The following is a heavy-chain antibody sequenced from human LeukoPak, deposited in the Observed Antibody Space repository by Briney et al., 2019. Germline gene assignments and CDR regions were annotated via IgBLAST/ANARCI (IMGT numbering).Heavy chain of an antibody. D-gene: IGHD4-17*01. V-gene: IGHV3-7*01. CDR2: IKEDGSEE. CDR3: ARDLRAGGTWSYGVYFDL. Sequence: GGSLRLSCAASTFTFSDYSMSWVRQAPGRGLEWVANIKEDGSEEDYVDSVKGRFTISRDNAKNSVYLQLNGLTPEDTAVYYCARDLRAGGTWSYGVYFDLWGRGTLVTVSS. CDR1: TFTFSDYS. J-gene: IGHJ2*01.